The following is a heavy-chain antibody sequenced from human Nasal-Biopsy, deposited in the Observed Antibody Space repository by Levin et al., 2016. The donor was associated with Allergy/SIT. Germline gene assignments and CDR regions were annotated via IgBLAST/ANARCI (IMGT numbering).Heavy chain of an antibody. J-gene: IGHJ4*02. CDR3: CWDSDSYQTLHQ. V-gene: IGHV3-15*01. D-gene: IGHD3-16*02. CDR2: IKSKGGGGTT. CDR1: GIDFTKAW. Sequence: GESLKISCVVSGIDFTKAWMTWVRQAPGKGLEWVGRIKSKGGGGTTDSAAPVKGRFTISRDDSKSTLYLQMNSLRTEDTAVYYCCWDSDSYQTLHQWGQGTLVTVSS.